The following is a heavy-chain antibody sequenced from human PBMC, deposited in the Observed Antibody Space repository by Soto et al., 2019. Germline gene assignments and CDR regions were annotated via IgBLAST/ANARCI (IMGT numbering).Heavy chain of an antibody. V-gene: IGHV4-59*08. CDR3: VRQGIGDLHGLVDV. CDR1: SGPSRSHN. D-gene: IGHD3-10*01. CDR2: IYHTGDT. Sequence: QVQLQQSGPGLVKPSETLSFTCTVSSGPSRSHNWGWIRQPPGGGLEWIGYIYHTGDTSYNPSLSSRVTISADTSTNHISLTLRSVTAADTAVYYCVRQGIGDLHGLVDVCGQGTRVSVSS. J-gene: IGHJ6*02.